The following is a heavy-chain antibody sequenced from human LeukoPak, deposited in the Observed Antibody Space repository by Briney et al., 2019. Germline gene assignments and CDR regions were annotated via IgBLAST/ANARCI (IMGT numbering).Heavy chain of an antibody. CDR3: ARGPLPYIDFWIAYYANWFDA. V-gene: IGHV1-18*01. Sequence: ASVKVSCKASGYTFTSYGISWVRQAPGQGLEWMGWISAYNGNTNYAQKLQGRVTMTTDTSTSTAYMELRSLRSDDTAVYYCARGPLPYIDFWIAYYANWFDAWSEASLVTVSS. J-gene: IGHJ5*02. D-gene: IGHD3/OR15-3a*01. CDR2: ISAYNGNT. CDR1: GYTFTSYG.